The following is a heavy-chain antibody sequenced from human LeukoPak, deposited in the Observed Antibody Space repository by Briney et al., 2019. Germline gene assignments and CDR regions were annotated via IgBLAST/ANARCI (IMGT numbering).Heavy chain of an antibody. CDR2: IYYSGST. CDR3: ARGIAAAGYYFDY. Sequence: SETLSLICTVSGGSISSSSYYWGWIRQPPGKGLEWIGSIYYSGSTYYNPSLKSRVTISVDTSKNQFSLKLSSVTAADTAVYYCARGIAAAGYYFDYWGQGTLVTVSS. CDR1: GGSISSSSYY. V-gene: IGHV4-39*01. J-gene: IGHJ4*02. D-gene: IGHD6-13*01.